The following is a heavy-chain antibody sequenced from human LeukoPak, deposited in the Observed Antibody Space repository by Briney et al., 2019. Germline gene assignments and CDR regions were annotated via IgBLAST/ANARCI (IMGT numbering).Heavy chain of an antibody. Sequence: GGSLRLSCAASGFTFSSYAMTWVRQAPGKGLEWVSGISGSGGSTYYADPVKGRFTISRDNSKNTLYLQINSLRAEDTAVYYCAKFLGDYLGFLDYWGQGTLVTVSS. J-gene: IGHJ4*02. CDR3: AKFLGDYLGFLDY. CDR1: GFTFSSYA. D-gene: IGHD4-17*01. CDR2: ISGSGGST. V-gene: IGHV3-23*01.